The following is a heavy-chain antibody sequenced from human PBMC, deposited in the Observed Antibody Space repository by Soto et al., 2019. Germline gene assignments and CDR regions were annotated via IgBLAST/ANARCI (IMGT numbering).Heavy chain of an antibody. V-gene: IGHV4-59*01. CDR2: ISYSGST. D-gene: IGHD6-13*01. Sequence: QVQLQESGPGLVKPSETLSLTCTVSGGSISSYYWSWIRQPPGKGLEWIGYISYSGSTNYKSSLKSRVTISVDTPKNQFSLNLSSVTAADTAVYYCAREGVSSSWYYYYAMDVWGQGTTVTVSS. CDR1: GGSISSYY. CDR3: AREGVSSSWYYYYAMDV. J-gene: IGHJ6*02.